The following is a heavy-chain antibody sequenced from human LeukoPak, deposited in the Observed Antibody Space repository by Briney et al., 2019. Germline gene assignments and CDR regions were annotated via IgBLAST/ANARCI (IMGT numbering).Heavy chain of an antibody. J-gene: IGHJ4*02. Sequence: GGSLRLSCEASGFTFTTYSMTWVRQAPGKGLEWVSIISSGSSAIFSADALKGRFTISRDNAKNTLYLQMNSLRAEDTAVYYCARDMVAGGPDYWGQGTLVTVSS. CDR3: ARDMVAGGPDY. D-gene: IGHD6-19*01. CDR2: ISSGSSAI. V-gene: IGHV3-21*01. CDR1: GFTFTTYS.